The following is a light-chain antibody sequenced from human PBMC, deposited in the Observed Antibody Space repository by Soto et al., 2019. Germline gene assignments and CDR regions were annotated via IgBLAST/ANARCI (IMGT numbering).Light chain of an antibody. CDR1: QRVSNTY. V-gene: IGKV3-20*01. Sequence: EIVLAQSPGTLSLSPGERATLSCRASQRVSNTYLAWYQQKPGQAPRLLIYGVSSRATGIPDRFSGSGSGTDVTLTISRLEPEDFAVYYCQQYSSPPVTFGGGTKVDIK. CDR3: QQYSSPPVT. J-gene: IGKJ4*01. CDR2: GVS.